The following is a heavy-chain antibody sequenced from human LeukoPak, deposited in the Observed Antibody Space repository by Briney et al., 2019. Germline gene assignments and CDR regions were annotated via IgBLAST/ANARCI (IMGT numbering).Heavy chain of an antibody. CDR3: ARFGIVGATSLFDY. Sequence: ASVKVSCKASGYTFTSYDINWVRQATGQGLEWMGWMNPNSGNTGYAQKFQGRVTITRNTSISTAYMELSSLRSEDTAVYYCARFGIVGATSLFDYWGQGTLVTVSS. D-gene: IGHD1-26*01. CDR1: GYTFTSYD. J-gene: IGHJ4*02. V-gene: IGHV1-8*03. CDR2: MNPNSGNT.